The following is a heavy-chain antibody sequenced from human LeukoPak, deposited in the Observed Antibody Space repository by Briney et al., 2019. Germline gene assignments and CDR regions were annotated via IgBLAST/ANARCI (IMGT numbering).Heavy chain of an antibody. CDR3: ASSGSSWPVDY. J-gene: IGHJ4*02. Sequence: PGGSLRLSCAASGFTFSSYSMNWVRQAPGKGLEWVSSISSSSSYIYYADSVKGRFTISRDNAKNSLYLQMNSLRAEDTAVYYCASSGSSWPVDYWGQGTLVTVSS. CDR2: ISSSSSYI. CDR1: GFTFSSYS. D-gene: IGHD6-13*01. V-gene: IGHV3-21*01.